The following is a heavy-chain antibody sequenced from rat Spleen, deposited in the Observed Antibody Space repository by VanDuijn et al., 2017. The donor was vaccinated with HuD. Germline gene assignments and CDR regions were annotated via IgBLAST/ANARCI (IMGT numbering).Heavy chain of an antibody. Sequence: LEWVASISYEGSSTYYRDSVKGRFTISRDNAKSTLYLQMDSLRSEDAATYYCARQRTLYYFDYWGQGVMVTVSS. V-gene: IGHV5-22*01. CDR3: ARQRTLYYFDY. D-gene: IGHD3-1*01. CDR2: ISYEGSST. J-gene: IGHJ2*01.